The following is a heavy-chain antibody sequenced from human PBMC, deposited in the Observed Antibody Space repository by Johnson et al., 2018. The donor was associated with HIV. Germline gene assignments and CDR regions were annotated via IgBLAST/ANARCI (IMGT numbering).Heavy chain of an antibody. CDR3: AKGGPDAFDI. J-gene: IGHJ3*02. D-gene: IGHD1-26*01. V-gene: IGHV3-33*06. CDR2: IWFDGSNK. CDR1: GFSFSSHG. Sequence: QVQLVESGGGVVQPGRSLRLSCAGSGFSFSSHGMHWVRQAPGKGLEWVAVIWFDGSNKYYADSVKGRFTISRDNSKNTLYLQMNSLRAEDTAVYYCAKGGPDAFDIWGQGTMVTVSS.